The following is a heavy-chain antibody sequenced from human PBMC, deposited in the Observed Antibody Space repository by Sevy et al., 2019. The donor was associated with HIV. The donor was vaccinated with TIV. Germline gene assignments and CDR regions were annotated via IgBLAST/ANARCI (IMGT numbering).Heavy chain of an antibody. D-gene: IGHD1-26*01. V-gene: IGHV1-18*01. CDR2: ISAYNGNT. Sequence: ASVKVSCKASGYTFTSYGISWVRQAPGQGLEWMGWISAYNGNTNYAQKLQGRVTMTTDISTSTAYMELRSLRYDDTAVYYCASSGSYLYFDYWGQGTLVTVSS. CDR1: GYTFTSYG. J-gene: IGHJ4*02. CDR3: ASSGSYLYFDY.